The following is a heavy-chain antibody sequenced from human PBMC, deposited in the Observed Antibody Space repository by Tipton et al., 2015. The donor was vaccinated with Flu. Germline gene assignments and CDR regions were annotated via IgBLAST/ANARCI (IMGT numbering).Heavy chain of an antibody. Sequence: QLVQSGAEVKKPGASVKVSCKASGYTFTGYYMHWVRQAPGQGLEWMGWINPNSGGTNYAQKFQGRVTMTRDTSISTAYMELSRLRSDDTAVYYCARPRGDSSGWYSFDYWGQGTLVTVSS. D-gene: IGHD6-19*01. J-gene: IGHJ4*02. CDR2: INPNSGGT. CDR3: ARPRGDSSGWYSFDY. CDR1: GYTFTGYY. V-gene: IGHV1-2*02.